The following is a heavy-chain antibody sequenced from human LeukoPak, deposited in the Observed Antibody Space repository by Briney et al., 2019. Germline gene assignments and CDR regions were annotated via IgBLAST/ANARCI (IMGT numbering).Heavy chain of an antibody. D-gene: IGHD2-2*01. J-gene: IGHJ3*02. CDR2: ISGTSSSI. CDR1: GFTFSSYS. CDR3: ARDSADCTRTSCYAFDI. Sequence: GGSLRLSCAASGFTFSSYSMNWVRRAPGKGLEWVSYISGTSSSIHYADSVKGRFTISRDNAKNSLYLQMNSLRDEDTAVYYCARDSADCTRTSCYAFDIWGQGTTVTVSS. V-gene: IGHV3-48*02.